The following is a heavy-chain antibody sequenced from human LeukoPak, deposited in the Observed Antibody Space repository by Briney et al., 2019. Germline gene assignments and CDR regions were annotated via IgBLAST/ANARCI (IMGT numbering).Heavy chain of an antibody. D-gene: IGHD6-13*01. CDR2: IYYSGST. V-gene: IGHV4-59*08. Sequence: SETLSLTCTVSGGSISSYYWSWIRQPPGKGLEWIGYIYYSGSTNYNPSLKSRVTISVDTSKNQFSLKLSSVTAADTAVYYCARKNTLSSPFDYWGQGILVTVSS. CDR1: GGSISSYY. J-gene: IGHJ4*02. CDR3: ARKNTLSSPFDY.